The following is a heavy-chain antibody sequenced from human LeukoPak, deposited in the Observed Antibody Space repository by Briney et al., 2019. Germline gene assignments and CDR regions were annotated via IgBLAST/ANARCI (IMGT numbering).Heavy chain of an antibody. CDR2: INPSGSST. V-gene: IGHV1-46*01. CDR3: ARDRDYYDSSGYYPLDY. CDR1: GYSFTSHY. D-gene: IGHD3-22*01. Sequence: ASVKVSCKASGYSFTSHYMHWVRQAPGQGLEWMGLINPSGSSTLYAQKFQGRVTMTRDTSISTAYMELTRLRSDDTAVYYCARDRDYYDSSGYYPLDYWGQGSLVTVSS. J-gene: IGHJ4*02.